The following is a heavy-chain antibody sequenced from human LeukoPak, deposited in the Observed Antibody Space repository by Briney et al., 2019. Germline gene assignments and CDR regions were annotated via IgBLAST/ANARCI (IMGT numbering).Heavy chain of an antibody. CDR1: GGTFSSYA. J-gene: IGHJ4*02. CDR2: IIPILGIA. D-gene: IGHD5-12*01. Sequence: ASVKVSCKASGGTFSSYAISWVRQAPGQGLEWMGRIIPILGIANYAQKFQGRVTITADKSTSTAYMELSSLRSEDTAVYYCARDRGVATIGEFDYWGQGTLVTVSS. V-gene: IGHV1-69*04. CDR3: ARDRGVATIGEFDY.